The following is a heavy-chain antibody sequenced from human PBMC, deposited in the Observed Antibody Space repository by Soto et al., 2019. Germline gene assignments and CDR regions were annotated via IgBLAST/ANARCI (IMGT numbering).Heavy chain of an antibody. Sequence: SETLSLTCTVSGGSISSSSYCWGWIRKPPGKGLEWIGSIYYSGSTYYNPSLKSRVTISVDTSKNQFSLKLSSVTAADTAVYYCARRGYYAISAFDIWGQGTMVTVSS. D-gene: IGHD2-8*01. CDR1: GGSISSSSYC. CDR3: ARRGYYAISAFDI. J-gene: IGHJ3*02. V-gene: IGHV4-39*01. CDR2: IYYSGST.